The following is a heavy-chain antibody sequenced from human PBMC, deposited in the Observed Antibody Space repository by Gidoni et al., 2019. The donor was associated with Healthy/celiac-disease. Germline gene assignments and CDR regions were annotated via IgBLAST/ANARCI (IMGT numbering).Heavy chain of an antibody. D-gene: IGHD1-1*01. CDR2: IYYSGST. CDR3: ARQEEGTVQGRDC. J-gene: IGHJ4*02. V-gene: IGHV4-39*01. CDR1: GGSISSSSYY. Sequence: QLQLQESGPGLVKPSETLSLTCTVSGGSISSSSYYWGWIRQPPGKGLEWIGSIYYSGSTYYNPSLKSRVTISVDTSKNQFSLKLSSVTAADTAVYYCARQEEGTVQGRDCWGQGTLVTVSS.